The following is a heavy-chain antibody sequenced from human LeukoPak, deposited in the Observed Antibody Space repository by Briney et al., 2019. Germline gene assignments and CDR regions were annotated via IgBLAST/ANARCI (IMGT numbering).Heavy chain of an antibody. CDR2: VYWTGSP. J-gene: IGHJ5*02. CDR3: ARPSSMIDPSGGWFDT. CDR1: GASMKSGFDY. Sequence: SETLSLTCSVSGASMKSGFDYCAWLRQPPGRGVEWMASVYWTGSPCYNRSVKTRDPLSADTSKTQFSLKLTSVPAADPGRYYCARPSSMIDPSGGWFDTWGQGILVTVSS. V-gene: IGHV4-39*01. D-gene: IGHD3-22*01.